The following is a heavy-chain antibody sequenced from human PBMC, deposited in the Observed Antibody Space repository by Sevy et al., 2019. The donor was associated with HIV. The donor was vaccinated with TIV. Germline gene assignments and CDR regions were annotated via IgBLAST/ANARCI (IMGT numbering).Heavy chain of an antibody. V-gene: IGHV4-34*01. Sequence: SETLSLTCAVYGGSFSGYYWSWIRQPPGKGLEWIGEINHSGSTNYNPSLKSRVTISVDTSKNQFSLKLSSVTAADTAVHYCAQTGDYGDYWGQGTLVTVSS. CDR2: INHSGST. J-gene: IGHJ4*02. CDR1: GGSFSGYY. CDR3: AQTGDYGDY. D-gene: IGHD4-17*01.